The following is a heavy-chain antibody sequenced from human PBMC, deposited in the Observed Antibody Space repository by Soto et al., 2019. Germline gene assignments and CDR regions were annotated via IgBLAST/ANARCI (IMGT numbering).Heavy chain of an antibody. CDR3: AKERRIAASPGDYGMDV. CDR2: ISYDGSNK. CDR1: GFTFSSYG. V-gene: IGHV3-30*18. J-gene: IGHJ6*01. Sequence: QVQLVESGGGVVQPGRSLRLSCAASGFTFSSYGMHWVRQAPGKGLEWVAVISYDGSNKYYADSVKGRFTISRDNSKNTLYLQMNSLRAEDTAVYYCAKERRIAASPGDYGMDVW. D-gene: IGHD6-13*01.